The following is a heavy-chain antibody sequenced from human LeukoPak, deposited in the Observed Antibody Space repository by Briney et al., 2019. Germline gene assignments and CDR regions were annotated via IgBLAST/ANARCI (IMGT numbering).Heavy chain of an antibody. V-gene: IGHV3-7*01. CDR3: ARERYYDSSGYPRRYFDY. CDR2: IKQDGSEK. Sequence: GGSLRLSCAASGFTFSSYSMNWVRQAPGKGLEWVANIKQDGSEKYYVDSVKGRFTISRDNAKNSLYLQMNSLRAEDTAVYYCARERYYDSSGYPRRYFDYGGQGTLVTVSS. D-gene: IGHD3-22*01. CDR1: GFTFSSYS. J-gene: IGHJ4*02.